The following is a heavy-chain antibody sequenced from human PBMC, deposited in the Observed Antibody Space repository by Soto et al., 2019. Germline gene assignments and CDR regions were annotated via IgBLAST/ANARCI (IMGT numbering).Heavy chain of an antibody. V-gene: IGHV4-30-4*01. D-gene: IGHD6-13*01. CDR1: GGSISSGDYY. J-gene: IGHJ5*02. Sequence: SETLSLTCTVSGGSISSGDYYWSWIRQPPGKGLEWIGYIYYSGSTYYNPSLKSRVTISVDTSKNQFSLKLNSVTAADTAVYYCARVIAATDTISVWFDPWGQGTLVTVSS. CDR2: IYYSGST. CDR3: ARVIAATDTISVWFDP.